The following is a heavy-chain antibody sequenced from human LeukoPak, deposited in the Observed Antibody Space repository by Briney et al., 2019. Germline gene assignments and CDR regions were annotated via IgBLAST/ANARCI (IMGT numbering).Heavy chain of an antibody. D-gene: IGHD5-12*01. Sequence: ASVMVSCRASGYTFTSYGISWVRRATGQGLLWMGWISAYNGNRSYAQKLQGSVTMTTDTTPSTAYMELRSLRSHDRAVYYCARLEKSSYSGYARPLDYWGQGTLVTVSS. J-gene: IGHJ4*02. CDR3: ARLEKSSYSGYARPLDY. V-gene: IGHV1-18*01. CDR2: ISAYNGNR. CDR1: GYTFTSYG.